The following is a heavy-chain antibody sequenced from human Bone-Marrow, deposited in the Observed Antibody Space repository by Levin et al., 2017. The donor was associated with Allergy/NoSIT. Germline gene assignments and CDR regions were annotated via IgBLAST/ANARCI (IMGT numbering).Heavy chain of an antibody. Sequence: KVSCAASGFTFSGAAMHWVRQASGKGLEWVGRIRSKANSYATAYAASMKDRITIARDDSKNTAYLQMNSLKTEDTAVYFCIGSCGSGGCYSGRYFDFWGQGPLVTVSS. D-gene: IGHD2-15*01. J-gene: IGHJ4*02. V-gene: IGHV3-73*01. CDR3: IGSCGSGGCYSGRYFDF. CDR1: GFTFSGAA. CDR2: IRSKANSYAT.